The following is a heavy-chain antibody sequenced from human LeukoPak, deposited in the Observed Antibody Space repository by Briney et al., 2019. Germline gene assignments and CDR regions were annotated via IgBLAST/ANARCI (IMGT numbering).Heavy chain of an antibody. CDR3: AKSGRVFDTSGYYWFPN. Sequence: GGSLRLSCAASGLTFSSHWMSWVRQAPGKGLEWVSSISGRGANTHYADSVKGRFTISGDYSKNTLNLQMNSLRAEDTAVYYCAKSGRVFDTSGYYWFPNWGQGILVTVSS. CDR1: GLTFSSHW. D-gene: IGHD3-22*01. V-gene: IGHV3-23*01. J-gene: IGHJ4*02. CDR2: ISGRGANT.